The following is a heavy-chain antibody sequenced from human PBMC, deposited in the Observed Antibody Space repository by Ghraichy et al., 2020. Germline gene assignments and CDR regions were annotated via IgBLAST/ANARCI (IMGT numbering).Heavy chain of an antibody. J-gene: IGHJ3*02. CDR1: GYSISSGYY. D-gene: IGHD2-15*01. V-gene: IGHV4-38-2*02. CDR3: ARELYCSGGSCNLDAFDI. CDR2: IYHSGST. Sequence: SCTVSGYSISSGYYWGWIRQPPGKGLEWIGSIYHSGSTYYNPSLKSRVTISVDTSKNQFSLRLSSVTAADTAVYYCARELYCSGGSCNLDAFDIWGQGTMVTVSS.